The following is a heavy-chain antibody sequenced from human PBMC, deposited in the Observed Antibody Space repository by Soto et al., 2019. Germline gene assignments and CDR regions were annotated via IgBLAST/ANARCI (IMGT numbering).Heavy chain of an antibody. CDR1: GGSISSSSYY. D-gene: IGHD5-18*01. Sequence: PSETLSLTCTVSGGSISSSSYYWGWIRQPPGKGLEWIGSIYYSGSTYYNPSLKSRVTISVDTSKNQFSLKLSSVTAADTAVYYCARQSGGGYSYGLDYWGQGTLVTVS. J-gene: IGHJ4*02. CDR2: IYYSGST. V-gene: IGHV4-39*01. CDR3: ARQSGGGYSYGLDY.